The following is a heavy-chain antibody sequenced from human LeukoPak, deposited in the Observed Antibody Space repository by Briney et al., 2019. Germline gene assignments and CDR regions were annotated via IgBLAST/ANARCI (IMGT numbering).Heavy chain of an antibody. CDR1: GFTFSSYN. V-gene: IGHV3-21*01. CDR3: ASQMGLEY. D-gene: IGHD2-8*01. J-gene: IGHJ4*02. CDR2: IVGSGISI. Sequence: GGSLRLSCAASGFTFSSYNMHWVRQALVKGLEWVSSIVGSGISIYYADSVKSRFTISRDNAKNSLSLQMSSLRAEDTAVYYCASQMGLEYWGQGALVTVSS.